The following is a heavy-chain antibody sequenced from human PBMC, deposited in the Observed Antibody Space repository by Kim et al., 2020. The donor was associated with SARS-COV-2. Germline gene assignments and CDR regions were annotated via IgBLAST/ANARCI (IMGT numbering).Heavy chain of an antibody. CDR2: IKEDGSEK. Sequence: GGSLRLSCAASGFTFSSYCMSWVRQAPGKGLEWVANIKEDGSEKNYVDSLKGRFTISRDNGRNSVFLQMNSLRAEDTAVDYCATFYPKRGRFDYWGPGTLVTVSS. CDR1: GFTFSSYC. V-gene: IGHV3-7*03. J-gene: IGHJ4*02. D-gene: IGHD6-25*01. CDR3: ATFYPKRGRFDY.